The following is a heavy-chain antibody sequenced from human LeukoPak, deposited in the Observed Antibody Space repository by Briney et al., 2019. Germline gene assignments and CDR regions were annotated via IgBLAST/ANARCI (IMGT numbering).Heavy chain of an antibody. CDR2: LNPKTGTT. Sequence: ASVKVSCKTSGFTLTSYYFFWVRLAPGQGLEWMGILNPKTGTTGYAQKFQGRVNLTRDTSTSTVYMELSSLRSEDTAIYYCVRDQRRIEVAGYYSDYWGQGTLVTVSS. J-gene: IGHJ4*02. D-gene: IGHD6-19*01. CDR3: VRDQRRIEVAGYYSDY. V-gene: IGHV1-46*01. CDR1: GFTLTSYY.